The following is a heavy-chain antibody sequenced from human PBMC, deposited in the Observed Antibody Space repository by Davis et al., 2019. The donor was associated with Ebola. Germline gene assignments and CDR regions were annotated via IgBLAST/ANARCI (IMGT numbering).Heavy chain of an antibody. J-gene: IGHJ4*02. D-gene: IGHD5-18*01. CDR2: IYYSGST. V-gene: IGHV4-31*03. Sequence: MPSETLSLTCTVSGGSISSGGYYWSWIRQHPGKGLEWIGYIYYSGSTYYNPSLKSRVTISVDTSKNQFSLKLSSVTAADTAVYYCAIGRRYSYGPPRYWGQGTLVTVSS. CDR1: GGSISSGGYY. CDR3: AIGRRYSYGPPRY.